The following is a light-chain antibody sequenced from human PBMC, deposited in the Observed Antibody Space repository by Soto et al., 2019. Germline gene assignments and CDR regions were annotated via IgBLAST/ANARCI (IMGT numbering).Light chain of an antibody. J-gene: IGLJ2*01. Sequence: QLVLTQSPSASASLGASVKLTCTLSSGHNIYSIAWHQQQPEKGPRFLMKLKSDGSHSRGDGIPDRFSGSSSGAERYLTISSLQSEDEADYYCQTWATGIQVFGGGTQLTVL. V-gene: IGLV4-69*01. CDR2: LKSDGSH. CDR3: QTWATGIQV. CDR1: SGHNIYS.